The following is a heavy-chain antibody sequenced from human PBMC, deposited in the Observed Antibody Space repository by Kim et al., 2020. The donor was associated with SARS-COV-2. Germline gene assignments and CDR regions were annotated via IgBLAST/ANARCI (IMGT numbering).Heavy chain of an antibody. Sequence: SVKVSCKASGGTFSSYAISWVRQAPGQGLEWMGRIIPIFGPAKYAQKFQGRVTISADESTSTAYMELSSLRSEDTAVYYCAGRNSSSSAYYYYYGMDVWGQWTTVTVSS. CDR3: AGRNSSSSAYYYYYGMDV. CDR1: GGTFSSYA. CDR2: IIPIFGPA. D-gene: IGHD6-6*01. V-gene: IGHV1-69*13. J-gene: IGHJ6*02.